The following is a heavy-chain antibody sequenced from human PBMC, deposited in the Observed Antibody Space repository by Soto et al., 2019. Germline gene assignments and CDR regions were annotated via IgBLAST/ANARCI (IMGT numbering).Heavy chain of an antibody. J-gene: IGHJ5*02. CDR1: GFSLSTSGMC. Sequence: SGPTLVNPTQPLTLTCTFSGFSLSTSGMCVSWIRQPPGKALEWLALIDWDDDKYYSTSLKTRLTISKDTSKNQVVLTMTNMDPVDTATYYCARMAYYYDSSGRGWFDPWGQGTLVTSPQ. V-gene: IGHV2-70*01. CDR2: IDWDDDK. CDR3: ARMAYYYDSSGRGWFDP. D-gene: IGHD3-22*01.